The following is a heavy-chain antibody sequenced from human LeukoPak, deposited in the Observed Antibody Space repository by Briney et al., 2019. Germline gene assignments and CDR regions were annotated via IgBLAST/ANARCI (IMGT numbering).Heavy chain of an antibody. CDR3: AGQSTVTPESY. V-gene: IGHV3-48*03. Sequence: GGSLRLSCAASGFTFSSYEMNWVRQAPGKGLEWVSYISSSGSTIYYADSVKGRFTISRDNAKNSLYLQMNSLRAEDTAVYYCAGQSTVTPESYWGQGTLVTVSS. CDR1: GFTFSSYE. D-gene: IGHD4-17*01. CDR2: ISSSGSTI. J-gene: IGHJ4*02.